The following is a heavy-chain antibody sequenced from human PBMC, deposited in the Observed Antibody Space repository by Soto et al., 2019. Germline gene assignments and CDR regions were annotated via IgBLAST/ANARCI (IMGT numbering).Heavy chain of an antibody. Sequence: ASVKVSCKASGYTFTSYGISWVRQAPGQGLEWMGWISAYNGNTNYAQKLQGRVTMTTDTSTSTAYMELRSLRSDDTAVYYCARIFPRGGSSGWYDYWGQGTLVTVSS. CDR2: ISAYNGNT. CDR1: GYTFTSYG. D-gene: IGHD6-19*01. V-gene: IGHV1-18*01. J-gene: IGHJ4*02. CDR3: ARIFPRGGSSGWYDY.